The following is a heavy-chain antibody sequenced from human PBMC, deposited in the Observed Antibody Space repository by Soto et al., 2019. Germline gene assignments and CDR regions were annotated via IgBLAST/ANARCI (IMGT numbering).Heavy chain of an antibody. CDR1: GFTFSSYA. D-gene: IGHD3-3*01. J-gene: IGHJ4*02. CDR2: ISGSGGST. Sequence: EVQLLESGGGLVQPGGSLRLSCAASGFTFSSYAMSWVRQAPGKGLEWVSAISGSGGSTYYADSVKGRFTISRDNSKNTLYLQMNSLRAEDTAVFYCAKADGSGLYYFDYWGQGTLVTVSS. CDR3: AKADGSGLYYFDY. V-gene: IGHV3-23*01.